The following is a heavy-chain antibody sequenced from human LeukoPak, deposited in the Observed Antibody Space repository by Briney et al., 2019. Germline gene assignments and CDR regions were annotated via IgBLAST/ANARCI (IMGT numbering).Heavy chain of an antibody. CDR1: GFTFSSYG. Sequence: GGSLRLSCAASGFTFSSYGMHWVRQAPGKGLEWVAVISYDGSNKYYADSVKGRFTISRDNSKNTLDLQMNSLRAEDTAVYYCAKDEALLWFGELNDWGQGTLVTVSS. J-gene: IGHJ4*02. V-gene: IGHV3-30*18. CDR3: AKDEALLWFGELND. D-gene: IGHD3-10*01. CDR2: ISYDGSNK.